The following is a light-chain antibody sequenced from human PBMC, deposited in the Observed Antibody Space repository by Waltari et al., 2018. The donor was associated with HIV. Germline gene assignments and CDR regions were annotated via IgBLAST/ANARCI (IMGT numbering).Light chain of an antibody. V-gene: IGLV2-8*01. CDR1: SSDVGGYNF. J-gene: IGLJ2*01. CDR2: EVT. CDR3: SSYAGSNNLGV. Sequence: QSALTQPPSASGSPGPSVTIPCTAPSSDVGGYNFASCYQQHPGKAPTLLIYEVTKRPSGVPDRFSGSKSGDTASLTVSGLQAEDEADYYCSSYAGSNNLGVFGGGTKLTVL.